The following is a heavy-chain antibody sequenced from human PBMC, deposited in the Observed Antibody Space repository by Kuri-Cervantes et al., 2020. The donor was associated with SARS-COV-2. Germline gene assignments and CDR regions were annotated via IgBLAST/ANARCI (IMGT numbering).Heavy chain of an antibody. CDR3: ASQYSRRDAFDL. D-gene: IGHD6-13*01. CDR2: INHSGST. Sequence: SETLSLTCAVYGGSFSGYYWSWIRQPPGKGLEWIGEINHSGSTNYNPPLKSRVTISVDTSKTQFSLKLSSVTAADTAVHYCASQYSRRDAFDLWGQGTMVTVSS. J-gene: IGHJ3*01. CDR1: GGSFSGYY. V-gene: IGHV4-34*01.